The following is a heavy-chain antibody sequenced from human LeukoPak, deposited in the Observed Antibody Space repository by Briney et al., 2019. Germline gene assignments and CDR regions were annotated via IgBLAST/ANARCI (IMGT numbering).Heavy chain of an antibody. D-gene: IGHD3-22*01. CDR3: ARENYYDSSGPSMGFDY. V-gene: IGHV1-69*13. CDR1: GDTFSSYA. Sequence: VKFSCKASGDTFSSYAISWVRQAPGQGLEWMGGIIPIFGTANYAQKFQGRVTITADESTSTAYMELSSLRSEDTAVYYCARENYYDSSGPSMGFDYWGQGTLVTVSS. J-gene: IGHJ4*02. CDR2: IIPIFGTA.